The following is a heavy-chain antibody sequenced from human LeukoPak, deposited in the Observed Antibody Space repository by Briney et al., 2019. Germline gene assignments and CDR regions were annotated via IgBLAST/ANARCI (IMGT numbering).Heavy chain of an antibody. CDR2: IYSSGNT. V-gene: IGHV4-39*01. J-gene: IGHJ4*02. Sequence: PSETLSLTCTVSGASMSTRNYNWGWIRQPPGKGLEWIGSIYSSGNTYYNPSLKSRVTISVDTSNNQFSVKLSSVTAADTAVYYCYAQGFWGQGTLVTVSS. CDR1: GASMSTRNYN. CDR3: YAQGF.